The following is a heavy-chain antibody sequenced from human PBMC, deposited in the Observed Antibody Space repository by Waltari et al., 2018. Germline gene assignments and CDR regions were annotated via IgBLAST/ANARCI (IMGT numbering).Heavy chain of an antibody. CDR1: GSTFTSYH. V-gene: IGHV1-8*01. CDR2: MNTPIGNS. CDR3: AREFRSAAGHLNGMDI. J-gene: IGHJ6*02. D-gene: IGHD6-19*01. Sequence: QVQMVQSGAEWKKPGASVKVSCKASGSTFTSYHINWVRQAAGQGLEWIGWMNTPIGNSAFAEKVQGRFTMTRDTSINTAYMELSGLRSEDTAVYYCAREFRSAAGHLNGMDIWGQGTAVTVSS.